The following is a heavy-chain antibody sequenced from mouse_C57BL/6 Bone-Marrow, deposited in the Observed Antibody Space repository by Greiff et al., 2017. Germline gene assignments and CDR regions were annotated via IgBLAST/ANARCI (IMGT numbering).Heavy chain of an antibody. CDR2: IHPNSGST. D-gene: IGHD2-3*01. V-gene: IGHV1-64*01. J-gene: IGHJ2*01. CDR3: ARDGYYYYFDY. Sequence: QVQLQQPGAELVKPGASVKLSCKASGYTFTSYWMHWVKQRPGPGLEWIGMIHPNSGSTNYNEKFKSKATLTVDKSSSTAYMQLSSLTSEDSAVYYCARDGYYYYFDYWGQGTTLTVSS. CDR1: GYTFTSYW.